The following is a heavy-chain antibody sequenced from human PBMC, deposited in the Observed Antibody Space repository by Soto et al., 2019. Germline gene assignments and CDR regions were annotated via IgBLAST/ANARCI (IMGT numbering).Heavy chain of an antibody. CDR2: IYYSGST. V-gene: IGHV4-59*01. Sequence: QVQLQESGPGLVKPSETLSLTCTVSGGSISSYYWSWIRQPPGKGLEWIGYIYYSGSTNYNPSLKSRVTISVDTSKNQFSLKLSSVTAADTAVYYCARDRGWFGDYGMDVWGQGTTVTVSS. CDR3: ARDRGWFGDYGMDV. J-gene: IGHJ6*02. CDR1: GGSISSYY. D-gene: IGHD3-10*01.